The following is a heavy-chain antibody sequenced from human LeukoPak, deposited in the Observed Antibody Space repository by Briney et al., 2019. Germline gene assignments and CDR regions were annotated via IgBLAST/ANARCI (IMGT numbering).Heavy chain of an antibody. J-gene: IGHJ4*02. CDR1: GFTFSSCV. CDR2: ISASGDNT. D-gene: IGHD1-26*01. Sequence: PGGSLRLSCATSGFTFSSCVMSWVRQAPGQGLEWVSAISASGDNTFYADAVKGRFTISRDNSKNTLNLQMGSLRAEDTAIYYCAKGLGIKSYFDFWGQGTLVPVSS. V-gene: IGHV3-23*01. CDR3: AKGLGIKSYFDF.